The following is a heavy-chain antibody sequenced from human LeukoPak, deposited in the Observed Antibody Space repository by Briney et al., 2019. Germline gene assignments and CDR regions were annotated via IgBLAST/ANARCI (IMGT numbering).Heavy chain of an antibody. CDR3: ARGIAAAGLLYYYYYYMDV. J-gene: IGHJ6*03. CDR1: GGSISSSSYY. CDR2: IYYSGST. D-gene: IGHD6-13*01. V-gene: IGHV4-39*07. Sequence: SETLLTCTVSGGSISSSSYYWGWIRQPPGKGLEWIGSIYYSGSTYYNPSLKSRVTISVDTSKNQFSLKLSSVTTADTAVYYCARGIAAAGLLYYYYYYMDVWGKGTTVTVSS.